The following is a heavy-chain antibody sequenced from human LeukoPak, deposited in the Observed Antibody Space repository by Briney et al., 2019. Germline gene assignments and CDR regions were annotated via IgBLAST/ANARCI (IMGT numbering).Heavy chain of an antibody. J-gene: IGHJ4*02. Sequence: GGSLRLSCAAAGFRFSRYAMSWVRQAPGKGLEWVSAISGSGGSTYYADSVKGRFTISRDNSKNTLYLQMNSLRAEDTAVYYCAKASLRWMEGGGYFDYWGQGTLVTVSS. CDR1: GFRFSRYA. D-gene: IGHD4-23*01. CDR3: AKASLRWMEGGGYFDY. CDR2: ISGSGGST. V-gene: IGHV3-23*01.